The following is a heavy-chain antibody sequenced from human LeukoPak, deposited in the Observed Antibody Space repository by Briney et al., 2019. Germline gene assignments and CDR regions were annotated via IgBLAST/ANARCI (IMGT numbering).Heavy chain of an antibody. J-gene: IGHJ5*02. V-gene: IGHV1-69*13. Sequence: SVKVSCKASGGTFNNYAINWVRQAPGQGLEWMGGIIPIFGSSNYAQKFQGRVTITADESTTTAYMELSTLRSEDTAVYYCARVTHTELSTWFDPWGQGTLVTVSS. CDR2: IIPIFGSS. D-gene: IGHD5-18*01. CDR1: GGTFNNYA. CDR3: ARVTHTELSTWFDP.